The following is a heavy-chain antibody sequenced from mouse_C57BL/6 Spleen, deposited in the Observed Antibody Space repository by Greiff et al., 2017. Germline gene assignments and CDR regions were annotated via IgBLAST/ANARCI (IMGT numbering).Heavy chain of an antibody. J-gene: IGHJ4*01. V-gene: IGHV1-80*01. CDR1: GYAFSSYW. CDR3: ARYYGSLYYAMDY. CDR2: IYPGDGDT. Sequence: VKLVESGAELVKPGASVKISCKASGYAFSSYWMNWVKQRPGKGLEWIGQIYPGDGDTNYNGKFKGKATLTADKSSSTAYMQLSSLTSEDSAVYFCARYYGSLYYAMDYWGQGTSVTVSS. D-gene: IGHD1-1*01.